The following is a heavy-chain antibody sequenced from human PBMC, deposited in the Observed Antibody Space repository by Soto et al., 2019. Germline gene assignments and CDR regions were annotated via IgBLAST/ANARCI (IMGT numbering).Heavy chain of an antibody. CDR2: IIPIFGTA. CDR1: GGTFSSYA. D-gene: IGHD1-26*01. CDR3: ARRAVRSGSYDAFDI. J-gene: IGHJ3*02. V-gene: IGHV1-69*13. Sequence: SVKVSCKASGGTFSSYAISWVLQAPGQGLEWMGGIIPIFGTANYAQKFQGRVTITADESTSTAYMELSSLRSEDTAVYYCARRAVRSGSYDAFDIWGQGTMVTVSS.